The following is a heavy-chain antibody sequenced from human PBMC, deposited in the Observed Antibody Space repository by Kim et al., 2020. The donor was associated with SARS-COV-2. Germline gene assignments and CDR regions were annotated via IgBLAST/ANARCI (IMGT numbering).Heavy chain of an antibody. J-gene: IGHJ3*01. CDR2: ISYDGSNK. CDR1: GFTFSSYA. CDR3: ARDRVGPRLLWFGVLYFSGFVL. Sequence: GGSLRLSCAASGFTFSSYAMHWVRQAPGKGLEWVAVISYDGSNKYYADSVKGRFTISRDNSKNTLYLQMNSLRAEDTAVYYCARDRVGPRLLWFGVLYFSGFVLWGQGTMVTVPS. D-gene: IGHD3-10*01. V-gene: IGHV3-30-3*01.